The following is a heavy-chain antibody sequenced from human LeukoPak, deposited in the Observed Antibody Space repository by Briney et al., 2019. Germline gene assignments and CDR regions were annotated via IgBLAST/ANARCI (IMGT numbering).Heavy chain of an antibody. J-gene: IGHJ4*02. CDR2: INPNSGGT. CDR3: AREEAAYGGNSGEGTMDY. D-gene: IGHD4-23*01. CDR1: GYTFTGYY. Sequence: GASVKVSCTASGYTFTGYYMHWVRQAPGQGLEWMGWINPNSGGTNYAQKFQGWVTMARDTSISTAYMELSRLRSDDTAVYYCAREEAAYGGNSGEGTMDYWGQGTLVTVSS. V-gene: IGHV1-2*04.